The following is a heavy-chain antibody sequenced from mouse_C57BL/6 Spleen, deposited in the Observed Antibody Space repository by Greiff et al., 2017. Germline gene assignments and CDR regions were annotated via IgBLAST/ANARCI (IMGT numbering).Heavy chain of an antibody. V-gene: IGHV3-6*01. D-gene: IGHD1-1*02. CDR1: GYTITSCYL. J-gene: IGHJ4*01. CDR2: IRYDGSN. Sequence: EVQRVESGPGLVKPSQSLSLSCSVTGYTITSCYLWNLIRQLPGNNLEWMGYIRYDGSNNYNPSLKNRISITRNTSKNQFFMKLNSETTEDTAAYYWAYGAGYAMDYWGQGTSVTVSS. CDR3: AYGAGYAMDY.